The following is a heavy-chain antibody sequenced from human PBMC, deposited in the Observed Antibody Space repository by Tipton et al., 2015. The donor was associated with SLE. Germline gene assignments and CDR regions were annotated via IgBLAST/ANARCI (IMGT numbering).Heavy chain of an antibody. J-gene: IGHJ6*03. V-gene: IGHV3-33*01. D-gene: IGHD1-7*01. CDR3: ARGHPPTETISFYFYMDV. CDR1: GFTFSSYG. CDR2: IWYDGSNK. Sequence: SLRLSCAASGFTFSSYGMHWVRQAPGKGLEWVAVIWYDGSNKYYADSVKGRFTISRDNSKNTLYLQMNSLRAEDTAVYYCARGHPPTETISFYFYMDVWGKGTTVTVSS.